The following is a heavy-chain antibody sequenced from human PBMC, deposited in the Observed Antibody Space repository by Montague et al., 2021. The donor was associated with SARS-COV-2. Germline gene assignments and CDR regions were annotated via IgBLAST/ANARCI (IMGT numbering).Heavy chain of an antibody. D-gene: IGHD3-10*01. V-gene: IGHV4-59*01. J-gene: IGHJ5*02. CDR1: GGSMRRYY. CDR3: ARGASELPS. Sequence: SETLSLTCTTSGGSMRRYYWTWIRQLPGKELEWIGSIYDSGGARYNPSLKSRVTISVDTSKNQFSLKLNSVTAADTAVYYCARGASELPSWGQGALVTVSS. CDR2: IYDSGGA.